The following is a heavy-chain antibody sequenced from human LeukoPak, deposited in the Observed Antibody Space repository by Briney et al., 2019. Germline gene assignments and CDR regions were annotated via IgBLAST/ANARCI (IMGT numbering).Heavy chain of an antibody. V-gene: IGHV4-30-4*01. CDR1: GGPISSGDYY. J-gene: IGHJ6*04. CDR3: ARDPPAYGDYSRGYGMDV. CDR2: IYYSGNT. Sequence: PSETLSLTCTVSGGPISSGDYYWSWIRQPPGKGLEWIGYIYYSGNTYYNPSLKSRITISIDTSKNQFSLKLSSVTAADTAVYFCARDPPAYGDYSRGYGMDVWGRGTTVIVSS. D-gene: IGHD4-17*01.